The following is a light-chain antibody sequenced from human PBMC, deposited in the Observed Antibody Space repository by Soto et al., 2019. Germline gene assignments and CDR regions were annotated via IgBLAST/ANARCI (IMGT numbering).Light chain of an antibody. CDR2: GAS. V-gene: IGKV3-15*01. CDR3: HHYHNWPMT. CDR1: QSVTTN. J-gene: IGKJ5*01. Sequence: EIVMTQSPATLSVSPGERATLSCRASQSVTTNMAWYQQKPGQAPRLLIYGASTRATGIPARFSGSESGTEFTLTISSLQSEDFAVYYCHHYHNWPMTFGQGTRLEIK.